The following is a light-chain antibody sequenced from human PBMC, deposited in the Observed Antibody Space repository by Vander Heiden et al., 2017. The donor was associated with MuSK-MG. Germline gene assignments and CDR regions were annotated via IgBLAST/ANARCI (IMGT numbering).Light chain of an antibody. J-gene: IGKJ4*01. CDR3: QQDKNWPPLT. V-gene: IGKV3-15*01. CDR1: QSIRTN. Sequence: EIVMTQSPATLSVSPGERATLSCRASQSIRTNLAWYQQKPGQAPRLLIYGASTRDTGIPARFSGSGYGKEFTLTISSRQSEDFAVYYCQQDKNWPPLTFGGGTKVEIK. CDR2: GAS.